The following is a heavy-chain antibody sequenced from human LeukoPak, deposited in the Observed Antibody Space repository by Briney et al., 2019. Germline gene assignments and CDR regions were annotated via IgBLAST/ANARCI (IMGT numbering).Heavy chain of an antibody. CDR1: AYIFIDYY. CDR3: SVSMSTIDY. J-gene: IGHJ4*02. Sequence: ASVKVSCQASAYIFIDYYIHWVQQAPGKGLEWMGRVDPEDGEAIYAEKFQGRVTLTADTSTDTSYMELSSLRAEDTAVYYCSVSMSTIDYWGQGTLVTVSS. D-gene: IGHD2/OR15-2a*01. V-gene: IGHV1-69-2*01. CDR2: VDPEDGEA.